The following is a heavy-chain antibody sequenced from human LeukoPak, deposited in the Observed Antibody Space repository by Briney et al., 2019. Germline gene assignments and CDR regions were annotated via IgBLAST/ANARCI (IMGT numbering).Heavy chain of an antibody. CDR2: IYYSGST. CDR3: ARVPIVEPPDY. Sequence: SETLSLTCTVSGGSISSGGYYWRWIRQHPGKGLEWIGYIYYSGSTYYNPSLKSRVTISVDTSKNQFSLKLSSVTAADTAVYYCARVPIVEPPDYWGQGTLVTVSS. J-gene: IGHJ4*02. CDR1: GGSISSGGYY. D-gene: IGHD1-14*01. V-gene: IGHV4-31*03.